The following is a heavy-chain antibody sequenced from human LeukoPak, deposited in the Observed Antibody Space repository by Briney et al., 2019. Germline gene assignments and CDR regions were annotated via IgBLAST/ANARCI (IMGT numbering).Heavy chain of an antibody. CDR1: GFTFSRFW. CDR3: ARDVEGGTFDI. CDR2: IDRGGGRN. D-gene: IGHD3-16*01. J-gene: IGHJ3*02. Sequence: PGGSLRLSCAASGFTFSRFWMNWVRQAPGRGLEWVANIDRGGGRNNYVDSVKGRFTISRDNAKNSLFLEMSSLRADDTAVYFCARDVEGGTFDIWGQGTTVTVSS. V-gene: IGHV3-7*05.